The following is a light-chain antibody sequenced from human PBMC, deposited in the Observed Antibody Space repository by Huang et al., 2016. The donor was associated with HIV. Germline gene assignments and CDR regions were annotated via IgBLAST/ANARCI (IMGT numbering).Light chain of an antibody. CDR2: AAS. V-gene: IGKV1-39*01. Sequence: DIQMTQSPSSLSASVGDRVTITCRASQSIGIYLNWYQQKPGTAPNLLIYAASTLQTGVPSRFSSSGSGTRFTLTISSLQPEDFATYYCQQSFSVFGGGTKVEI. CDR1: QSIGIY. J-gene: IGKJ4*01. CDR3: QQSFSV.